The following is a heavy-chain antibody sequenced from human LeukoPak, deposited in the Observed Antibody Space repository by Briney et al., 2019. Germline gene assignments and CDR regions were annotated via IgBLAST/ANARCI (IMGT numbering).Heavy chain of an antibody. CDR1: GFTFTSYW. Sequence: GGSRRLSCAASGFTFTSYWMSWVRQAPGKGLEWVANIKQDGSEKYYVDSVKGRFTISRDNSKNTLYLQMNSLRAEDTAVYYCAKDPHNWNPPHYFDYWGQGTLVTVSS. J-gene: IGHJ4*02. CDR2: IKQDGSEK. CDR3: AKDPHNWNPPHYFDY. V-gene: IGHV3-7*01. D-gene: IGHD1-20*01.